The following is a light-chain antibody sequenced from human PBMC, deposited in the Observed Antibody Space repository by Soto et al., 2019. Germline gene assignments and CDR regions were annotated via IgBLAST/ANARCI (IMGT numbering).Light chain of an antibody. CDR3: CSYTVSSTWV. Sequence: QSVLTQPASVSGSPGQSITISCTETSSDVGSYNLVSWYQHHPGKAPKLMIYEDNKRPSGISNRFSASKSGNTASLTISGLQAEDEADYYCCSYTVSSTWVFGGGTKLTVL. CDR1: SSDVGSYNL. J-gene: IGLJ3*02. CDR2: EDN. V-gene: IGLV2-23*01.